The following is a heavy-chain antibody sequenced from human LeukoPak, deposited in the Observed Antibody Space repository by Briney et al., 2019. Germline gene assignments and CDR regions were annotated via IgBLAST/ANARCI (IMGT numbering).Heavy chain of an antibody. V-gene: IGHV4-39*07. J-gene: IGHJ3*02. D-gene: IGHD2-15*01. CDR2: IYYSGST. Sequence: SETLSLTCTVSGGSISSSSYYWGWIRQPPGKGLESIGSIYYSGSTYYNPSLKSRVTISVDTSKNQFSLKLSSVTAADTAVYYCARDHCSGGSCYPPGAFDIWGQGTMVTVSS. CDR3: ARDHCSGGSCYPPGAFDI. CDR1: GGSISSSSYY.